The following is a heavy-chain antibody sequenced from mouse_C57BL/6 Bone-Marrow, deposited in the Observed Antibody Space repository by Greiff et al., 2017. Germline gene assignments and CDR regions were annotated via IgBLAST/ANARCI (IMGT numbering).Heavy chain of an antibody. CDR2: IDPSDSYT. CDR3: AREGLSGFAY. V-gene: IGHV1-50*01. D-gene: IGHD2-4*01. J-gene: IGHJ3*01. Sequence: QVQLQQPGAALVKPGASVKLSCKASGYTFTSYWMQWVKQRPGQGLEWIGEIDPSDSYTNYNQKFKGKATLTVDTSSSTAYMQLSSLTSEDSAVYYCAREGLSGFAYWGQGTLVTVSA. CDR1: GYTFTSYW.